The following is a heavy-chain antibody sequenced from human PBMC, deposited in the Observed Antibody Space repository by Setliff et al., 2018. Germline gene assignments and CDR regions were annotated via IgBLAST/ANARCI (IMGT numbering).Heavy chain of an antibody. Sequence: PGESLKISCKASGYSFTTNWIGWVRQMPGKGLEWMGIIYPGDSDTIYSPSFQGQVTISADKTLSTAYLQWSSLKASDTAIYYCARRAAAHDWFDPWGQGTLGTVSS. CDR2: IYPGDSDT. CDR3: ARRAAAHDWFDP. V-gene: IGHV5-51*01. J-gene: IGHJ5*02. CDR1: GYSFTTNW. D-gene: IGHD2-15*01.